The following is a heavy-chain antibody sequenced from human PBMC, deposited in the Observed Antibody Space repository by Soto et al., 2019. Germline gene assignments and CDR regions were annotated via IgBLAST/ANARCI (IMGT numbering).Heavy chain of an antibody. V-gene: IGHV1-8*01. D-gene: IGHD2-15*01. CDR1: GYSFTNYD. J-gene: IGHJ5*02. Sequence: ASVKVSCKASGYSFTNYDTYWVRQAPGQGLEWMGWMNPNSGDAVYAQKFQGRVTMTRNASISTASMELSILSSEDTAVYYCARGQGGYCTGGTCYRCFDPWGQGTLVTVS. CDR2: MNPNSGDA. CDR3: ARGQGGYCTGGTCYRCFDP.